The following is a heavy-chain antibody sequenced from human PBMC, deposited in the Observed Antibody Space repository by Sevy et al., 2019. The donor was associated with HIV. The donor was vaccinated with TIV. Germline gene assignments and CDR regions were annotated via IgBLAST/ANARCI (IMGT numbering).Heavy chain of an antibody. J-gene: IGHJ4*02. D-gene: IGHD5-12*01. Sequence: ASVKVSCKVSGYTLTELPIHWVRQAPAKGLEWMGGFDPEDGETIYAQKFQGRVTMTEDTSTDTAYMGLSSLRSEDTAVYYCVTSGYSDYDWDYWGQGTLVTVSS. CDR1: GYTLTELP. CDR2: FDPEDGET. CDR3: VTSGYSDYDWDY. V-gene: IGHV1-24*01.